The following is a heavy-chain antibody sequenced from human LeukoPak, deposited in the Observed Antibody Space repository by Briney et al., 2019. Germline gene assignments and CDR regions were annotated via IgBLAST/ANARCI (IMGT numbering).Heavy chain of an antibody. V-gene: IGHV5-51*01. CDR2: IDPSDSDT. D-gene: IGHD2-2*01. Sequence: GGSLKISCKGSGYSFTKYWIGWVRQMPGKGLEWMGNIDPSDSDTRYSPSFQGQVTISADKSISTAYLQWSSLKASDTAMYYCARLYCSSTSCHTYNRFDPWGQGTLVTVSS. CDR3: ARLYCSSTSCHTYNRFDP. J-gene: IGHJ5*02. CDR1: GYSFTKYW.